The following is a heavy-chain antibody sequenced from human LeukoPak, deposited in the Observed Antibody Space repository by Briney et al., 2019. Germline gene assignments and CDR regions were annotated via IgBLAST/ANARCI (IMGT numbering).Heavy chain of an antibody. D-gene: IGHD3-3*01. Sequence: SETLSLTCSVSDGSISGHYWSWIRQPPGKGLEWIGYVHYSGNTNYNPSLKSRVTISLDTSKNQFSLKLSSVTAADTAVYYCAREQGFWSAYYYYYMDVWGKGTTVTVSS. CDR3: AREQGFWSAYYYYYMDV. J-gene: IGHJ6*03. CDR1: DGSISGHY. CDR2: VHYSGNT. V-gene: IGHV4-59*11.